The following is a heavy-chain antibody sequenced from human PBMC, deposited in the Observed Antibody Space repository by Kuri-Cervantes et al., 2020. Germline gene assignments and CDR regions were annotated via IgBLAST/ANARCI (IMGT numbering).Heavy chain of an antibody. CDR1: GYTFTSYD. V-gene: IGHV1-2*02. CDR3: ARMGPLYYYDSSGLTQNYYFDY. J-gene: IGHJ4*02. CDR2: INPNSGGT. Sequence: ASVKVSCKASGYTFTSYDINWVRQATGQGLEWMGWINPNSGGTNYAQKFQGRVTMTRDTSISTAYMELSRLRSDDTAVYYCARMGPLYYYDSSGLTQNYYFDYWGQGTLVTVSS. D-gene: IGHD3-22*01.